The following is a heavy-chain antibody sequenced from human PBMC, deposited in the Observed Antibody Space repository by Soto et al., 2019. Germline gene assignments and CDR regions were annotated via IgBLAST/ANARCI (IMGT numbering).Heavy chain of an antibody. CDR2: INAGNGNT. D-gene: IGHD2-2*01. J-gene: IGHJ6*02. CDR3: ARHDCISTSCYYYYYYSMDV. V-gene: IGHV1-3*01. CDR1: GYTFTSYA. Sequence: AASVKVSCKASGYTFTSYAMHWVSQAPGQRLEWMGWINAGNGNTNYAQKFQGRVTITADESTSTAYMELSSLRSEDTAVYYCARHDCISTSCYYYYYYSMDVWGQGTTVTVSS.